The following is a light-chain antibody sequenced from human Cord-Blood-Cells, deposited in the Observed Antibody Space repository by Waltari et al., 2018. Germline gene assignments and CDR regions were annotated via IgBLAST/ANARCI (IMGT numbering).Light chain of an antibody. Sequence: EIVMTQSPATLSVSPGERATLSCRASQSVSSNLAWTQHKPGQAPRLLLYGASTRATGIPGRFSGSGSGTEFTLTISSLQSEDFAVYYCQQYNNWPPITFCQGTRLEIK. CDR3: QQYNNWPPIT. J-gene: IGKJ5*01. CDR1: QSVSSN. V-gene: IGKV3-15*01. CDR2: GAS.